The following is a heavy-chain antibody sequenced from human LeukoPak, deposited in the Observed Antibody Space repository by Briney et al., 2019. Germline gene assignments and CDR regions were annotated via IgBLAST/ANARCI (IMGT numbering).Heavy chain of an antibody. CDR3: AREVVADSGYSYGLDY. D-gene: IGHD5-18*01. Sequence: GGSLRLSCAASEFSVGSNYMTWVRQAPGKGLEWVSLIYSGGSTYYADSVKGRFTISRDNSKNTLYLQMNSLRAEDTAVYYCAREVVADSGYSYGLDYWGQGTLVTVSS. CDR1: EFSVGSNY. CDR2: IYSGGST. J-gene: IGHJ4*02. V-gene: IGHV3-66*01.